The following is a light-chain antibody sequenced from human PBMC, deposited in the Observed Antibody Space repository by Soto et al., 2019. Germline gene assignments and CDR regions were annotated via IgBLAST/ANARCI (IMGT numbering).Light chain of an antibody. CDR1: SSDVGSYNL. CDR2: EGS. CDR3: CSYAGTSYV. V-gene: IGLV2-23*01. J-gene: IGLJ1*01. Sequence: QSALTQPASVSGSPGQSITISCTGTSSDVGSYNLVSWYQQHPGKAPKLMIYEGSKRPSGVSNRVSGSKSGNTASLTISGLQDEDEADYYCCSYAGTSYVFGTGTKLTVL.